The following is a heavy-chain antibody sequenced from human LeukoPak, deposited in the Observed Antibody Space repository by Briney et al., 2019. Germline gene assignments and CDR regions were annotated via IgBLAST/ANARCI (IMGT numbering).Heavy chain of an antibody. D-gene: IGHD2-2*01. CDR2: IYPGDSDT. CDR1: GYIFTNYW. Sequence: PGESLKISCKGSGYIFTNYWIGWVRQMPGKGLEWMGIIYPGDSDTRYSPSFQGQVTISADKSITTAYLQWSSLKASDTAMYYCARQGCTTSCPSDFWGQGTLVSVSS. V-gene: IGHV5-51*01. J-gene: IGHJ4*02. CDR3: ARQGCTTSCPSDF.